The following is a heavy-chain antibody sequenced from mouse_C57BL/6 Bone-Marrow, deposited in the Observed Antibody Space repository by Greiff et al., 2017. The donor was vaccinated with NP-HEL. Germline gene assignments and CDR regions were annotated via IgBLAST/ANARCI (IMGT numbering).Heavy chain of an antibody. CDR2: FHPYNDDT. Sequence: VKLQESGAELVKPGASVKMSCKASGYTFTTYPIEWMKQSHGKCLAWIGNFHPYNDDTKYNEKFKGKATLTVEKSSSTVYLDLSRLTSDDSAVYYCARRSNFDYAMDYWGQGTSVTVSS. J-gene: IGHJ4*01. D-gene: IGHD1-1*01. V-gene: IGHV1-47*01. CDR1: GYTFTTYP. CDR3: ARRSNFDYAMDY.